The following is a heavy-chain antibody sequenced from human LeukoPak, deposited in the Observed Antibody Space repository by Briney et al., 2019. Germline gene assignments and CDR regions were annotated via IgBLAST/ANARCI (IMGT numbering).Heavy chain of an antibody. CDR2: TRNKANSYTT. D-gene: IGHD2-2*01. CDR3: ASLYCSSTSCYVDY. J-gene: IGHJ4*02. CDR1: GFTFSDHY. Sequence: GGSLRLSCAASGFTFSDHYMDWVRQAPGKGLEWVGRTRNKANSYTTEYAASVKGGFTISRDDSKNSLYLQMNSLKTEDTAVYYCASLYCSSTSCYVDYWGQGTLVTVSS. V-gene: IGHV3-72*01.